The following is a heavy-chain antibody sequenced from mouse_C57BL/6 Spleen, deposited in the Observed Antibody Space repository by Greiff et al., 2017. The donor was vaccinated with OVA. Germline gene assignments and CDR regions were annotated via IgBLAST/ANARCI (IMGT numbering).Heavy chain of an antibody. CDR1: GYTFTSYS. J-gene: IGHJ3*01. Sequence: VQLLQSGAELVMPGASVKLSCKASGYTFTSYSMHWVKQRPGQGLEWIGEIDPSDSYSNYNQKFKGKSTLTVDKSSSTAYMQLSSLTSEDSAVYYCARRDDYDEGFACWGKGTLVTVSA. CDR3: ARRDDYDEGFAC. V-gene: IGHV1-69*01. D-gene: IGHD2-4*01. CDR2: IDPSDSYS.